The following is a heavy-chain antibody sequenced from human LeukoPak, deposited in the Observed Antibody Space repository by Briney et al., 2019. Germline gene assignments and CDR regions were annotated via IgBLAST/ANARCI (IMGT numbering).Heavy chain of an antibody. CDR2: INHSGST. D-gene: IGHD2-2*01. Sequence: PSETLSLTCAVYGGSFSGYYWSWIRQPPGKGLEWIGEINHSGSTNYNPSLKSRVTISVDTSKNQFSLKLSSVTAADTAVCYCARANCSSTSCDSKYYFDYWGQGTLVTVSS. J-gene: IGHJ4*02. V-gene: IGHV4-34*01. CDR1: GGSFSGYY. CDR3: ARANCSSTSCDSKYYFDY.